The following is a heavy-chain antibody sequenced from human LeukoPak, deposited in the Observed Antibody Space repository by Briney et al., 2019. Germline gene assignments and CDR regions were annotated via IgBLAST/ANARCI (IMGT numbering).Heavy chain of an antibody. CDR1: GFTVSSNY. J-gene: IGHJ6*03. CDR3: APWEPRGHYYMDV. V-gene: IGHV3-23*01. CDR2: ITGSGGST. Sequence: PGGSLRLSCAASGFTVSSNYMSWVRQAPGKGLEWVSAITGSGGSTYYADSVQGRFTISRDNSRNTLYLQMNSLRAEDTAVYYCAPWEPRGHYYMDVWGKGTTVTVSS. D-gene: IGHD1-26*01.